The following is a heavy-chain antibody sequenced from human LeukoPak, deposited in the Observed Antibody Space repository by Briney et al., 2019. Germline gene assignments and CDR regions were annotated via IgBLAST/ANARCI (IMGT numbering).Heavy chain of an antibody. D-gene: IGHD5/OR15-5a*01. J-gene: IGHJ4*02. CDR1: GFTFSTYA. CDR3: VKTPVMSKSALDN. Sequence: GGSLRLSCAASGFTFSTYAMSWVRQAPGKGLEWVSLLSASGGSTYYADSVKGRFTISRDNSKNTLYLQMNSLRVEDTAIYHCVKTPVMSKSALDNWGQGTLVSVSS. V-gene: IGHV3-23*01. CDR2: LSASGGST.